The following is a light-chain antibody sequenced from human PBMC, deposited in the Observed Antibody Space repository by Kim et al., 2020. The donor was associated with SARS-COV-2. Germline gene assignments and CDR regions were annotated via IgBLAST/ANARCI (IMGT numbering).Light chain of an antibody. V-gene: IGLV4-69*01. CDR1: GGDGGYA. Sequence: GASVKLTCTLGGGDGGYAIAWHQQQPEKGPRYLMKLNSDGSHSKGDGIPDRFSGSSSGAERYLTISSLQSEDEADYYCQTWGTGWVFGGGTQLTVL. CDR2: LNSDGSH. CDR3: QTWGTGWV. J-gene: IGLJ3*02.